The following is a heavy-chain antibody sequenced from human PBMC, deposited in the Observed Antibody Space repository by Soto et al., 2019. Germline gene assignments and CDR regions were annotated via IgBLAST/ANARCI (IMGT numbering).Heavy chain of an antibody. J-gene: IGHJ4*02. CDR2: IIPIFGTA. V-gene: IGHV1-69*13. D-gene: IGHD3-22*01. CDR1: GGTFSSYA. Sequence: SVKVSCKASGGTFSSYAISWVRQAPGQGLEWMGGIIPIFGTANYAQKFQGRVTITADESTSTAYMELSSLRSEDTAVYYCARAVAYDSRGSRFDYWDQGTLVTVSS. CDR3: ARAVAYDSRGSRFDY.